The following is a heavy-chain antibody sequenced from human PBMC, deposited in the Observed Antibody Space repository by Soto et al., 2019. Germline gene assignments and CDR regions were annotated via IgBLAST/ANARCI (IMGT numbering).Heavy chain of an antibody. D-gene: IGHD3-22*01. J-gene: IGHJ4*02. Sequence: ASVKVSCKVSGYTLTELSMHWVRQAPGKGLEWMGGFDPEDGETIYAQKFQGRVTMTEDTSTDTAYMELSSLRSEDTAVYYWATAVRDYYDSSGYTREGDYWGQGTLVTVSS. CDR3: ATAVRDYYDSSGYTREGDY. CDR1: GYTLTELS. CDR2: FDPEDGET. V-gene: IGHV1-24*01.